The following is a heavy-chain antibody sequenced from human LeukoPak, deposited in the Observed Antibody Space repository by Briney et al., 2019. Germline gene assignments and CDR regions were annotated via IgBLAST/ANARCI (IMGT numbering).Heavy chain of an antibody. CDR3: ASEPGVGAADY. Sequence: GGSLRLSCAASGFTFSDYYMSWIRQAPGKGLEWVSYISSSGSTIYYADSVKGRFTISRDNAENSLYLQMNSLRAEDTAVYYCASEPGVGAADYWGQGTLVTVSS. CDR1: GFTFSDYY. D-gene: IGHD1-26*01. V-gene: IGHV3-11*01. J-gene: IGHJ4*02. CDR2: ISSSGSTI.